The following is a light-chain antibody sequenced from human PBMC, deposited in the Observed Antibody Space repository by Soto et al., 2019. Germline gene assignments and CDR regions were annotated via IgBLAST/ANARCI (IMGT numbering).Light chain of an antibody. CDR3: QSFDDNNLWV. V-gene: IGLV6-57*04. Sequence: NFMLTQPHSVSESPGKTVTISCTRSSGNIGNNFVQWYQQRPGSGPTTVIYEDNIRHSGAPDRFAGSIDRSSNSASLTISGLTTEDEADYYCQSFDDNNLWVFGGGTKLTVL. J-gene: IGLJ3*02. CDR2: EDN. CDR1: SGNIGNNF.